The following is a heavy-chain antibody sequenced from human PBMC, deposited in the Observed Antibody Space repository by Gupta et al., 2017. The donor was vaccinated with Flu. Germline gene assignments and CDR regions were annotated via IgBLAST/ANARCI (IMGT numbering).Heavy chain of an antibody. CDR2: IWYDGSNK. CDR3: ARDRYCSGGSCYWHRAFDI. V-gene: IGHV3-33*01. CDR1: GFTFSSYG. J-gene: IGHJ3*02. D-gene: IGHD2-15*01. Sequence: QVQLVESGGGVVQPGRSLRLSCAASGFTFSSYGMHWVRQAPGKGLEWVAVIWYDGSNKYYADSVKGRFTISRDNSKNTLYLQMNSLRAEDTAVYYCARDRYCSGGSCYWHRAFDIWGQGTMVTVSS.